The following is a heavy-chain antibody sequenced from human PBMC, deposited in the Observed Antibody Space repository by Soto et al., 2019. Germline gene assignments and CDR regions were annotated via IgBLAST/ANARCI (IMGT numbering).Heavy chain of an antibody. CDR2: IYYSGST. Sequence: PSETLSLTCTVSGVSISSSSYYWGWIRPPPGKGLEWIGYIYYSGSTNYNPSLKSRVTISVDTSKNQFSLKLSSVTAADTAVYYCARVFYDYGDYFFDYWGQGTLVTVSS. J-gene: IGHJ4*02. V-gene: IGHV4-61*05. CDR3: ARVFYDYGDYFFDY. D-gene: IGHD4-17*01. CDR1: GVSISSSSYY.